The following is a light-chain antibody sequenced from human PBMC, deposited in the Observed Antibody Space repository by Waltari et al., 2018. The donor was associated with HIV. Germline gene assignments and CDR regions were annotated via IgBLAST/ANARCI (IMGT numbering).Light chain of an antibody. CDR3: ASWDASLSGHYV. CDR2: RNN. Sequence: QSVLTQPPSASGTPGPRVTISCSGSSSNIGSNYVYWYQQVPGTAPKLLLYRNNQRPSGVPDRFSGSKSGASASLAISGLRSEDEADYYCASWDASLSGHYVFGPGTRVTVL. V-gene: IGLV1-47*01. J-gene: IGLJ1*01. CDR1: SSNIGSNY.